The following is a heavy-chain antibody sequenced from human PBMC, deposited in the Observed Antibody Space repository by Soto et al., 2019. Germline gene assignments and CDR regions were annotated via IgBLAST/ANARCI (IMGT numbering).Heavy chain of an antibody. CDR3: ARDALYDYGESFDY. D-gene: IGHD4-17*01. CDR2: ISSSGSTI. V-gene: IGHV3-48*03. J-gene: IGHJ4*02. Sequence: SLRLSCSASVFTCSSYEMNWFRQAPGKGLEWVSYISSSGSTIYYADSVKGRFTISRDNAKNSLYLQMNSLRAEDTAVYYCARDALYDYGESFDYWGQGTLVTVSS. CDR1: VFTCSSYE.